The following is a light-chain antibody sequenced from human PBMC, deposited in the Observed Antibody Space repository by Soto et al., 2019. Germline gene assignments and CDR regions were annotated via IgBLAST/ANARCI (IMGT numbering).Light chain of an antibody. CDR2: DVS. V-gene: IGLV2-14*03. J-gene: IGLJ2*01. CDR3: SSYGASSTL. CDR1: SSDIGGYNY. Sequence: QSALTRPASVSGSPGQSITISCTGSSSDIGGYNYVSWYQQHPGKAPKLLIYDVSYRPSGISERFSGSKSGNTASLTISGLQPEYEADYYCSSYGASSTLFGGGTKLTVL.